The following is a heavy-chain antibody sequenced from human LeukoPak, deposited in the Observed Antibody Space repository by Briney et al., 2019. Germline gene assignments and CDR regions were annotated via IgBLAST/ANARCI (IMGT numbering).Heavy chain of an antibody. V-gene: IGHV3-21*04. J-gene: IGHJ4*02. D-gene: IGHD3-3*01. CDR1: GFTFSSYS. CDR2: ISSSSSYI. CDR3: AKDEYYDFWSGYPVGY. Sequence: GSLRLSCAASGFTFSSYSMNWVRQAPGKGLEWVSSISSSSSYIYYADSVKGRFTISRDNAKNSLYLQMNSLRAEDTAVYYCAKDEYYDFWSGYPVGYWGQGTLVTVSS.